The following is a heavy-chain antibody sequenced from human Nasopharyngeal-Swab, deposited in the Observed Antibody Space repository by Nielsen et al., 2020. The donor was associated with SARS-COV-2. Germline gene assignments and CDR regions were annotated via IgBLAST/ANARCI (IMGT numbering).Heavy chain of an antibody. CDR1: GFTLSSYA. J-gene: IGHJ6*02. V-gene: IGHV3-23*01. CDR2: ISDNGGST. Sequence: GGSLRLSCEASGFTLSSYAMTWVRQAPGKGLEWVSGISDNGGSTNYAGSVKGRFTISRDESKNTVYLQMNSLRAEDSAIYYCAKGGHCGGGSCYSLPYNYYFGMDVWGQGTTGTVSS. D-gene: IGHD2-15*01. CDR3: AKGGHCGGGSCYSLPYNYYFGMDV.